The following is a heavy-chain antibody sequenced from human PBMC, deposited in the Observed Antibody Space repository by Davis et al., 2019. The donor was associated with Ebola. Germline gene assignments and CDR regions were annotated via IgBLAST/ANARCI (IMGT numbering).Heavy chain of an antibody. CDR1: GFTFRSYD. CDR3: ARAGFVSTWFDC. D-gene: IGHD3-16*01. CDR2: IGAAGDT. J-gene: IGHJ5*01. V-gene: IGHV3-13*01. Sequence: GESLKISCAAPGFTFRSYDMHWVRQATGKGLEWVSAIGAAGDTYYPVSVKGRFTISRENAKNSLYLQMNSLRAEDTAVYYCARAGFVSTWFDCWGQGILVTVSS.